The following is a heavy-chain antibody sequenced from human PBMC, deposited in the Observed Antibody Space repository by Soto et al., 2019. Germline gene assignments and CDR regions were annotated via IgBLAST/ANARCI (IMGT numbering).Heavy chain of an antibody. CDR2: MNPNSGNT. D-gene: IGHD6-13*01. CDR3: ARGTSSCWYPYYYYGMDV. V-gene: IGHV1-8*01. CDR1: GYTFTSYD. Sequence: QVQLVQSGAEVKKPGASVKVSCKASGYTFTSYDINWVRQATGQGLEWMGWMNPNSGNTGYAQKFQGRVTMTRNTSISTAYMELSSLRSEDTAVYYCARGTSSCWYPYYYYGMDVWGQGTTVTVSS. J-gene: IGHJ6*02.